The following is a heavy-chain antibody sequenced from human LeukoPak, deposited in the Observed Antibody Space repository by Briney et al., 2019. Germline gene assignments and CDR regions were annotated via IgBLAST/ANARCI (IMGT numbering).Heavy chain of an antibody. CDR2: IIPIFGIA. J-gene: IGHJ6*02. Sequence: ASVKVSCKASGGTFSSYAISWVRRAPGQGLEWMGRIIPIFGIANYAQKFQGRVTITADKSTSTAYMELSSLRSEDTAVYYCARVQYYDSSAVGMDVWGQGTTVTVSS. D-gene: IGHD3-22*01. CDR1: GGTFSSYA. V-gene: IGHV1-69*04. CDR3: ARVQYYDSSAVGMDV.